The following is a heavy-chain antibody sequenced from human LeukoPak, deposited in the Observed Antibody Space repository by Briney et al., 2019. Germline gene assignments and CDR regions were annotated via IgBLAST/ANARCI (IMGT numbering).Heavy chain of an antibody. D-gene: IGHD5-24*01. J-gene: IGHJ4*02. CDR2: IWYDGSNK. CDR1: GFTFSSYG. CDR3: AKENGYNSWGCFDY. V-gene: IGHV3-33*06. Sequence: GGSLRLSCAASGFTFSSYGMHWVRQAPGKGLEWVAVIWYDGSNKYYADSVKGRFTISRDNSKNTLYLQMNSLRAEDTAVYYCAKENGYNSWGCFDYWGQGTLVTVSS.